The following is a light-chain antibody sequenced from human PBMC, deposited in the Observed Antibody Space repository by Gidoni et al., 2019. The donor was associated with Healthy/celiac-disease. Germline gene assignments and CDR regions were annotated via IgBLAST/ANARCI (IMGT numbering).Light chain of an antibody. CDR2: WAS. CDR1: QSVLYSSNHKNY. V-gene: IGKV4-1*01. Sequence: DIVMTQSPDSLAVSLGERATINCKSSQSVLYSSNHKNYLAWYQQKPGQPPKLLIYWASTRESGVPDRFSGSGSGTDVTLTISSLQAEDVAVYYCQQYYSTPLTFGQGTKVEIK. CDR3: QQYYSTPLT. J-gene: IGKJ1*01.